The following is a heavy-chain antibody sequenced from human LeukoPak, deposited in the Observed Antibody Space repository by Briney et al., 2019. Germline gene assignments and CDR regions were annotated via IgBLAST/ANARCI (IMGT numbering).Heavy chain of an antibody. D-gene: IGHD6-19*01. CDR1: GASFSSSSYY. J-gene: IGHJ4*02. V-gene: IGHV4-39*07. CDR3: ARMKPEHWLVPYYFDY. CDR2: IYYSGST. Sequence: SETLSLTCTVSGASFSSSSYYWGWIRQPTGKGLDWIGSIYYSGSTYYNPSLKSRVTISVDTSKNQFSLKLSSVTAADTAVYYCARMKPEHWLVPYYFDYWGQGTLVTVPS.